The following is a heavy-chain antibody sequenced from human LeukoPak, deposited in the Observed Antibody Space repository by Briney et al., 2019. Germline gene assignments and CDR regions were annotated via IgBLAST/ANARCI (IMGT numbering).Heavy chain of an antibody. CDR1: GFTFSSYG. V-gene: IGHV3-30*03. J-gene: IGHJ6*02. CDR2: ISNDGSNK. Sequence: GGSLRLSCAASGFTFSSYGMHWVRQAPGKGLEWVAVISNDGSNKYYVDSVKGRFTISRDNSKNTLYLQMSNLRAEDTAVYFCARGGGLDVWGQGATVTVSS. D-gene: IGHD3-16*01. CDR3: ARGGGLDV.